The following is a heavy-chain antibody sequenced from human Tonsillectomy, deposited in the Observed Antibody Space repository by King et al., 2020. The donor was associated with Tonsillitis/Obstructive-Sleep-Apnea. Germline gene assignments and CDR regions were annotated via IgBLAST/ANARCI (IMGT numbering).Heavy chain of an antibody. CDR2: INTNTGNP. D-gene: IGHD3-3*01. CDR3: ARAYYDLWSGYLAYYYYMDV. V-gene: IGHV7-4-1*02. Sequence: QLVQSGSELKKPGASVKVSCKASGYTFTSYSIYWVRQAPGQGLEWMGWINTNTGNPTYAQGFTGRFVFSLDTSVSTAYLQISSLKAEDTAVYYCARAYYDLWSGYLAYYYYMDVWGKGTTVTVSS. J-gene: IGHJ6*03. CDR1: GYTFTSYS.